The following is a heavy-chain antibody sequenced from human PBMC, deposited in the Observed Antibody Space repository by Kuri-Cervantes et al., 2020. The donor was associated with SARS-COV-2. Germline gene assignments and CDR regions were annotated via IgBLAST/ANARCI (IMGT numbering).Heavy chain of an antibody. J-gene: IGHJ6*02. CDR3: ARSRRAARTTYYYYGMDV. Sequence: SETLSLTSTVSGGSISSSSYYWGWIRQPPGKGLEWIGSIYYSGSTNYNPSLKSRVTISVDTSKNQFSLKLSSVTAADTAVYYCARSRRAARTTYYYYGMDVWGQGTAVTVSS. D-gene: IGHD6-6*01. CDR2: IYYSGST. CDR1: GGSISSSSYY. V-gene: IGHV4-39*07.